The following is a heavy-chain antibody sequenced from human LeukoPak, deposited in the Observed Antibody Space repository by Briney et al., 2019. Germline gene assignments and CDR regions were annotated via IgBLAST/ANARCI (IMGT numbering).Heavy chain of an antibody. CDR2: IYYSGST. Sequence: SETLYLTCTVSGGSISSSSYYWGWIRQPPGKGLEWIGSIYYSGSTYYNPSLKSRVTISVDTSKNQFSLKLSSVTAADTAVYYCARGADILTGNYFDYWGQGTLVTVSS. CDR3: ARGADILTGNYFDY. CDR1: GGSISSSSYY. J-gene: IGHJ4*02. V-gene: IGHV4-39*01. D-gene: IGHD3-9*01.